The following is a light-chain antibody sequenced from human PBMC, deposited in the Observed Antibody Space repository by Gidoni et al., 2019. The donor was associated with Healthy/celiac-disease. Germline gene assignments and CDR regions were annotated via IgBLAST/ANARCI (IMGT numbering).Light chain of an antibody. CDR1: SGHSSYA. CDR2: LNSDGSH. Sequence: QLVLTQSPSASASLGASVKLTCTLSSGHSSYAIARHQQQPEKGPRYLMKLNSDGSHSKGDGIPDRFSGSSSGAERYLTISSLQSEDEADYYCQTWGTGFRVFGGGTKLTVL. CDR3: QTWGTGFRV. V-gene: IGLV4-69*01. J-gene: IGLJ3*02.